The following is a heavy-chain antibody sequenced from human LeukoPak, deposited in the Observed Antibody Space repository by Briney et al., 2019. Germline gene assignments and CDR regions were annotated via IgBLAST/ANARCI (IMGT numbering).Heavy chain of an antibody. J-gene: IGHJ5*02. V-gene: IGHV3-48*03. CDR1: GFTFRSSE. Sequence: GGSLRLSCAASGFTFRSSEMNWVRQAPGKGLEWVSYISDGGKTKYYADSVKGRFTISRDNAKNSLYLQMNSLRGEDTAVYYCARDYSGWSLDPWGQGTLVTVSS. D-gene: IGHD5-12*01. CDR3: ARDYSGWSLDP. CDR2: ISDGGKTK.